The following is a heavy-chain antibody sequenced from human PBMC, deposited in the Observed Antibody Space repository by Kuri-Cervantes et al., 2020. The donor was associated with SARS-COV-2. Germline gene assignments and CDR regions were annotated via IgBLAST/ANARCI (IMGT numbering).Heavy chain of an antibody. CDR1: GFTFSSYA. CDR3: AKVVEVVVAAAFDY. Sequence: GESLKISCAASGFTFSSYAMSWVRQAPGKGLEWVSNIGPSGTTKYYADSVKGRFTISRDNAKNSLYLQMNSLRAEDTAVYYCAKVVEVVVAAAFDYWGQGTLVTVSS. D-gene: IGHD2-15*01. CDR2: IGPSGTTK. V-gene: IGHV3-48*04. J-gene: IGHJ4*02.